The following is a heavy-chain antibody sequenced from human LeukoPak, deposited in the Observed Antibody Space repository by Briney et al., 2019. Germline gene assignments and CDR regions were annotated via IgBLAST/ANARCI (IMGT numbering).Heavy chain of an antibody. CDR3: ARDLRDVMRTGIPYEIDY. J-gene: IGHJ4*02. CDR2: INPSDGST. D-gene: IGHD1-1*01. CDR1: GYTFTSYY. Sequence: ASVKVSCKASGYTFTSYYMHWVRQAPGQGLEWMGIINPSDGSTSYAQKFQGRVTMTRDTSTSTVYMELSSLTSDDTAIYYCARDLRDVMRTGIPYEIDYWGQGTLVTVSS. V-gene: IGHV1-46*01.